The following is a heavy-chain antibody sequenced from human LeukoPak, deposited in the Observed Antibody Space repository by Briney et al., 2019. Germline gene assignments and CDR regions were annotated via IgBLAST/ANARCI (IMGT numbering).Heavy chain of an antibody. Sequence: GGSLRLSCAASGFSFSDAWMNWVRQAPGKGLEWVSSISSSSSYIYYADSVKGRFTISRDNAKNSLYLQMNSLRAEDTAVYYCASHPLYSSSSVGPAVDYWGQGTLVTVSS. V-gene: IGHV3-21*01. CDR3: ASHPLYSSSSVGPAVDY. J-gene: IGHJ4*02. CDR1: GFSFSDAW. D-gene: IGHD6-6*01. CDR2: ISSSSSYI.